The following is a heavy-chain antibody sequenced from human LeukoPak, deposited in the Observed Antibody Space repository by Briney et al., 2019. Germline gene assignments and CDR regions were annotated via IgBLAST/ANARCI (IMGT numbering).Heavy chain of an antibody. Sequence: GGSLRLSCAASGFTFSSYAMSWVRQAPGKGLEWVSAISGSGGSTYYADSVKGRFTISRVNSKNTLYLQMNSLRAEDTAVYYCAKDQREADILTGYPFDYWGQGTLVTVSS. CDR2: ISGSGGST. CDR3: AKDQREADILTGYPFDY. J-gene: IGHJ4*02. D-gene: IGHD3-9*01. V-gene: IGHV3-23*01. CDR1: GFTFSSYA.